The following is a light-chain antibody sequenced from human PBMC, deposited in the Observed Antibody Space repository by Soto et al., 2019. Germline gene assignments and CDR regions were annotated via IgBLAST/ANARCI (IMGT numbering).Light chain of an antibody. V-gene: IGKV3-15*01. CDR1: QSVSSN. J-gene: IGKJ1*01. CDR2: GAS. Sequence: EIVMTQSPATLSVSPGERATLSCRASQSVSSNFAWYQHKPGQAPRLLISGASTRASGIPARFSGSGSGTEFTLTISSLQSEDFAVYYCQHYDTLPRTFGQGTKVEIK. CDR3: QHYDTLPRT.